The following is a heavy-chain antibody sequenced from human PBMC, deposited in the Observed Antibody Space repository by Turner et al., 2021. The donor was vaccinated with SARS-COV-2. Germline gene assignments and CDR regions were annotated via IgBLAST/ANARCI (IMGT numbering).Heavy chain of an antibody. CDR2: ISYDGSNK. CDR1: GFTFSSYA. Sequence: QVQLVESGGGGVQPGRSLRLSCAASGFTFSSYAMHWVRQAPGKGLEWVAVISYDGSNKYYADAVKGRFTISRDNSKNTLYLQMNSLRAEDTAVYYCARETIEVRPHFDYWGQGTLVTVSS. CDR3: ARETIEVRPHFDY. J-gene: IGHJ4*02. V-gene: IGHV3-30*04. D-gene: IGHD6-6*01.